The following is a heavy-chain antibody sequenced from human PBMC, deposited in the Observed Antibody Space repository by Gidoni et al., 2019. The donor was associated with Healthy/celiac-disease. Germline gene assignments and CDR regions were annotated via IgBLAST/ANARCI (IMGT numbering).Heavy chain of an antibody. J-gene: IGHJ4*02. CDR2: INSDGSST. Sequence: EVQLVESGGGLVQPGGSLRLSCAASGFTFSSYWMHWVRQAPGKGLVWVSRINSDGSSTSYADSVKGRFTISRDNAKNTLYLQMNSLRAEDTAVYYCAREGGMGYYDSSGYPDYWGQGTLVTVSS. CDR1: GFTFSSYW. CDR3: AREGGMGYYDSSGYPDY. D-gene: IGHD3-22*01. V-gene: IGHV3-74*01.